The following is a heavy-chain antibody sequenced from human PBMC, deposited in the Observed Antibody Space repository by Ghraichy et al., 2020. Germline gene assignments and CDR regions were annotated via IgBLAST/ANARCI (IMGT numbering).Heavy chain of an antibody. CDR2: IYYSGST. CDR3: ARVSRGGSYYYYYYMDV. CDR1: GGSISSYY. D-gene: IGHD2-15*01. Sequence: SETLSLTCTVSGGSISSYYWSWIRQPPGKGLEWIGYIYYSGSTNYNPSLKSRVTISVDTSKNQFSLKLSSVTAADTAVYYCARVSRGGSYYYYYYMDVWGKGTTVTVSS. V-gene: IGHV4-59*01. J-gene: IGHJ6*03.